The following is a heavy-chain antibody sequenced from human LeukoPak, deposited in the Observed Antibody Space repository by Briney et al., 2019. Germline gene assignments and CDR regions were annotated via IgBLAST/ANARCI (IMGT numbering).Heavy chain of an antibody. CDR2: IITTSGAT. D-gene: IGHD2-21*01. V-gene: IGHV1-2*06. J-gene: IGHJ3*02. Sequence: GASVKVSCKPSGYILTAYHLHWVRHAPGQGLEWMGRIITTSGATNYAQNSQGRVTMTRDTSISTAYMELSRLSPDDTAVYYCARGISGGFDIWGQGTMVTVSS. CDR1: GYILTAYH. CDR3: ARGISGGFDI.